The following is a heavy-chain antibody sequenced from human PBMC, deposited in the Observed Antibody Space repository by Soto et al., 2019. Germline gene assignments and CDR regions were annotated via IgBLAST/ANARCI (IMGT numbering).Heavy chain of an antibody. V-gene: IGHV2-5*02. Sequence: QITLKESGPPLVKPTQTLTLTCTFSGFSLSTSGVGVGWIRQPPGKALEWLALIYWDDDKRYSPSLKSRLTITKDTSKNQVVLTMTNMDPVDTATYYCAHRRGDYTTGYYYGMDVWGQGTTVTVSS. CDR1: GFSLSTSGVG. CDR2: IYWDDDK. D-gene: IGHD4-17*01. CDR3: AHRRGDYTTGYYYGMDV. J-gene: IGHJ6*02.